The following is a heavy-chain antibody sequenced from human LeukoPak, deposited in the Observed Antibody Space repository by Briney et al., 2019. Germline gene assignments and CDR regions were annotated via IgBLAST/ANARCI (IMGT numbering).Heavy chain of an antibody. D-gene: IGHD1-26*01. CDR1: GFTLSSYA. CDR3: ANCGSYPYYYYMDV. V-gene: IGHV3-23*01. CDR2: ISGSGRST. Sequence: GGSLRLSCAASGFTLSSYAMSWIRQAPGKGLEWVSTISGSGRSTYYADSVKGRFTISRDNSKNTLYLQMNSLRAEDTAVYYCANCGSYPYYYYMDVWGKGTTVTVSS. J-gene: IGHJ6*03.